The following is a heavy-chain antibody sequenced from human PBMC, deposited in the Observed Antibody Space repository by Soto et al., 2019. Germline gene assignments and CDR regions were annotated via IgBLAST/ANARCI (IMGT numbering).Heavy chain of an antibody. V-gene: IGHV1-46*01. Sequence: ASVKVSCKASGYGFTTYYLHLVRQAPGQGLGWXGXSXXXGXAXAXEXXXKGRGSMDTDMSTSTVFIDLSSLRFDDTAVYYCARGISGSYTALEFWGQGAMVNLSS. CDR1: GYGFTTYY. CDR3: ARGISGSYTALEF. J-gene: IGHJ4*02. D-gene: IGHD1-26*01. CDR2: SXXXGXAX.